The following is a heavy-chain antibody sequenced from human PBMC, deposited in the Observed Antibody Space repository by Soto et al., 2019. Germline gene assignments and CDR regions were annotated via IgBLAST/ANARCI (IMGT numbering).Heavy chain of an antibody. CDR1: GASISSGGYY. J-gene: IGHJ4*02. Sequence: SETLSLTCTVSGASISSGGYYWSWIRQHPGKGLEWIGYIYNSGATYYNPSLRSRVSISVDTSKKQLSLKLTSVTAADTAVYYCASLAYCGGDCWAYFDFWGQGTLVTVSS. CDR3: ASLAYCGGDCWAYFDF. D-gene: IGHD2-21*01. V-gene: IGHV4-31*03. CDR2: IYNSGAT.